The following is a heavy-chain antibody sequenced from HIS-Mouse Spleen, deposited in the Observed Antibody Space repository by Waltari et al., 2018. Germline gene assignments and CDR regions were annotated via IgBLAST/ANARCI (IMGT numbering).Heavy chain of an antibody. V-gene: IGHV4-59*08. J-gene: IGHJ3*02. CDR2: IYSSGST. CDR1: GGSISSYY. D-gene: IGHD6-13*01. Sequence: QVQLQESGPGLVKPSETLSLTCTVSGGSISSYYWSWIRQPPGKGLEWIGYIYSSGSTNYNPSLKSRVTISVDTSKNQFSLKLSSVTAADTAVYYCAAPGYSSSWYAFDIWGQGTMVTVSS. CDR3: AAPGYSSSWYAFDI.